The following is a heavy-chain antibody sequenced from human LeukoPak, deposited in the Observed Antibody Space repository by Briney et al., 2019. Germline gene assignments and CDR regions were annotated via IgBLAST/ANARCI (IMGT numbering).Heavy chain of an antibody. CDR1: GFTFSSYA. CDR3: ASVTPAAITGIDYFDY. D-gene: IGHD2-2*01. V-gene: IGHV3-23*01. J-gene: IGHJ4*02. Sequence: GGSLRLSCVASGFTFSSYAMGWVRQAPGKGLEWVSAISGSGGSTPYADSVKGRFTISRDNRKNTLYLQMNSLRAEDAAVYYCASVTPAAITGIDYFDYWGQGTLVTVSS. CDR2: ISGSGGST.